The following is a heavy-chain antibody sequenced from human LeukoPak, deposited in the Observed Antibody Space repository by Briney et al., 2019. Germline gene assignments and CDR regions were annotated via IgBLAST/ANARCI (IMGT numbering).Heavy chain of an antibody. CDR1: GGSISSYY. CDR2: IYTSGST. J-gene: IGHJ4*02. Sequence: SETLSLTCTVSGGSISSYYWSWIRQPPGKGLEWIARIYTSGSTNYNPSLKSRVTMSVDTSKNQFSLKLSSVTAADTAVYYCARDPGDYWGQGTLVTVSS. CDR3: ARDPGDY. V-gene: IGHV4-4*07.